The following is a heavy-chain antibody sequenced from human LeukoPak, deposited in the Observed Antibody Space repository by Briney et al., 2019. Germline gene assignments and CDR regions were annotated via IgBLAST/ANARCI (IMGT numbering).Heavy chain of an antibody. D-gene: IGHD1-26*01. V-gene: IGHV1-2*02. Sequence: ASVKVSCKASGYIFTGYYIHWVRQAPGQGLEWMGWINPNSGGTNYAQKFQGRVTMTRDTSISTAYMELSRLRSDDTAVYYCARVVGSWFDPWGQGTLVTVSS. CDR3: ARVVGSWFDP. CDR1: GYIFTGYY. CDR2: INPNSGGT. J-gene: IGHJ5*02.